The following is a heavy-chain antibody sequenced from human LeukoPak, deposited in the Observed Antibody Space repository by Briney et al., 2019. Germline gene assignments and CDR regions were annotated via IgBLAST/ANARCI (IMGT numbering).Heavy chain of an antibody. V-gene: IGHV4-59*01. CDR2: IYYSGST. Sequence: SETLSLTCTVSGGSIGSYYWSWIRQPPGKGLEWIGYIYYSGSTNYNPPLKSRVTISVDTSKNQFSLKLSSVTAADTAVYYCARDGRGEFDPWGQGTLVTVSS. J-gene: IGHJ5*02. CDR3: ARDGRGEFDP. D-gene: IGHD3-10*01. CDR1: GGSIGSYY.